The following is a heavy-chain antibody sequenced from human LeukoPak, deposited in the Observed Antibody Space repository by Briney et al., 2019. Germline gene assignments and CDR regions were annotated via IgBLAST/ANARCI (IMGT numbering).Heavy chain of an antibody. Sequence: ASVKVSCKASGYTFTSYYMHWVRQAPGQGLEWMGIINPSGGSTSYAQKFQGRVTMTRDTSTSTVYMELSSLRSEDTAAYYCARDRPPPAAPRAFDIWGQGTMVTVSS. CDR2: INPSGGST. V-gene: IGHV1-46*01. D-gene: IGHD6-13*01. J-gene: IGHJ3*02. CDR1: GYTFTSYY. CDR3: ARDRPPPAAPRAFDI.